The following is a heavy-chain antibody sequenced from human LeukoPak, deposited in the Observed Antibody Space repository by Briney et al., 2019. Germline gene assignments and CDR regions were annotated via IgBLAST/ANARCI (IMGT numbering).Heavy chain of an antibody. CDR2: INQDGGRI. CDR3: ARGSGYDFWSGYYIKDNWFDP. D-gene: IGHD3-3*01. V-gene: IGHV3-7*03. Sequence: GGSLRLSCAASGFTFNSHWMNWVRQAPGKGLEWVGIINQDGGRIGYGDSVKGRFTISRDNAKNSLYLQMNSLRAEDTAVYYCARGSGYDFWSGYYIKDNWFDPWGQGTLVTVSS. CDR1: GFTFNSHW. J-gene: IGHJ5*02.